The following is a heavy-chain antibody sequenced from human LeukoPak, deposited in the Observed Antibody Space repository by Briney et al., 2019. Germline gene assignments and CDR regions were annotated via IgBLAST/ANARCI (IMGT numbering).Heavy chain of an antibody. V-gene: IGHV1-69*04. CDR1: GGTFNNYA. J-gene: IGHJ6*02. CDR2: IIPILGIA. D-gene: IGHD2-2*01. CDR3: ARVSFFCSSTSCYVSDYYYGMDV. Sequence: SVKVSCKASGGTFNNYAFSWVRQAPGQGLEWMGRIIPILGIANYAQKFQGRVTITAGKSTSTAYMELSSLRSEDTAVYYCARVSFFCSSTSCYVSDYYYGMDVWGQGTTVTVSS.